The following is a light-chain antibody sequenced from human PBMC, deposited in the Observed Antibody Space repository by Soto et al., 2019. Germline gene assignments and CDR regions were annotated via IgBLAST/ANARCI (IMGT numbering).Light chain of an antibody. CDR3: QQSYSAPWT. Sequence: DNQMTQSPSSLSASVGDRVTISCRASQSISRYLNWYQQKPGKAPKLLIYTTSNLQSGVPSRFSGSGSGTDFTLTIISLQPEDFATYYCQQSYSAPWTFGQGTKVDIK. J-gene: IGKJ1*01. CDR2: TTS. CDR1: QSISRY. V-gene: IGKV1-39*01.